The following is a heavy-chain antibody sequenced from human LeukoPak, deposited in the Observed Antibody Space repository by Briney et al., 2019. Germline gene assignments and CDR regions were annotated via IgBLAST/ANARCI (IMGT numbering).Heavy chain of an antibody. CDR1: GGSISSYY. J-gene: IGHJ4*02. D-gene: IGHD3-22*01. CDR2: IYYSGST. Sequence: SETLSLTCIVSGGSISSYYWGWIRQPPGKGLERIGSIYYSGSTYYNPSLKSRVTISVDTSKNQFSLKLSSVTAADTAVYYCASYYYDSSGYYPFDYWGQGTLVTVSS. V-gene: IGHV4-39*07. CDR3: ASYYYDSSGYYPFDY.